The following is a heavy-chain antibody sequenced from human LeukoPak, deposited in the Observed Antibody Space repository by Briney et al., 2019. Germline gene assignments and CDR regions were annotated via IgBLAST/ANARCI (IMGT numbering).Heavy chain of an antibody. CDR2: ISYDGSNK. Sequence: PGGSLRLSCAASGFTFSSYAMSWVRRAPGKGLEWVAVISYDGSNKYYADSVKGRFTISRDNSKNTLYLQMNSLRAEDTAIYYCAKGYEQKRSILEYWGQGTLVTVSS. J-gene: IGHJ4*02. D-gene: IGHD2-2*01. CDR3: AKGYEQKRSILEY. CDR1: GFTFSSYA. V-gene: IGHV3-30-3*01.